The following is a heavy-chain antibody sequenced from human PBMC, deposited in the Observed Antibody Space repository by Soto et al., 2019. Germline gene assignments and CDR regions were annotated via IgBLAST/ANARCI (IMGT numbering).Heavy chain of an antibody. CDR2: IYYSGST. CDR3: ATTRMMVAAHNWFDP. V-gene: IGHV4-31*03. J-gene: IGHJ5*02. CDR1: GGSISSGGYY. D-gene: IGHD2-15*01. Sequence: SETLSLTCTVSGGSISSGGYYWSWIRQHPGKGLEWIGYIYYSGSTHYNPSLKSRVTISVDTSKNQFSLKLSSVTAADTAVYYCATTRMMVAAHNWFDPWGQGTLVTVSS.